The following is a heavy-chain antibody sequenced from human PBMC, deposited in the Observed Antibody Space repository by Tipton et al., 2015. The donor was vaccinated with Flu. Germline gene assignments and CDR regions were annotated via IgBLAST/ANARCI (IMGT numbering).Heavy chain of an antibody. V-gene: IGHV4-38-2*02. CDR3: ARRVVVPAAIYFDY. D-gene: IGHD2-2*01. J-gene: IGHJ4*02. CDR1: GYSISSGYH. Sequence: LRLSCTVSGYSISSGYHWGWIRQPPGKGLEWIGSIYHSGSTYYNPSLKSRVTISVDTSKNQFSLKLSSVTAADTAVYYCARRVVVPAAIYFDYWGQGTLVTVSS. CDR2: IYHSGST.